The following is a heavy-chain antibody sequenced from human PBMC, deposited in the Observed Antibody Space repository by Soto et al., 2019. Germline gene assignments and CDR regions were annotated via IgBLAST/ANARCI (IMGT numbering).Heavy chain of an antibody. CDR3: ASIAAPGTTHFDF. J-gene: IGHJ4*02. CDR1: GGSIGSSSYY. V-gene: IGHV4-39*01. CDR2: IYYSGNT. D-gene: IGHD1-1*01. Sequence: SETLSLTCTVSGGSIGSSSYYWGWTRQSPGKGLEWIGNIYYSGNTFYNPSLQSRVAISVDTSKNQFYLHLSSVTAADTAIFYCASIAAPGTTHFDFWGQGTMVTVSS.